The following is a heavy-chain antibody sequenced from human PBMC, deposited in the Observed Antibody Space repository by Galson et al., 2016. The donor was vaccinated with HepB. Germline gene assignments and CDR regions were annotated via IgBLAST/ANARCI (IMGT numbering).Heavy chain of an antibody. CDR3: AKDPSRLLEAGRLDS. D-gene: IGHD6-19*01. CDR1: GFTFSSLG. V-gene: IGHV3-30*18. Sequence: SLRLSCAGSGFTFSSLGLHWVRQAPGKGLDWVAVISHNGNYKYYADSVEGRFTISRDNSKTTVYLQMNSLRAEDTAVYYCAKDPSRLLEAGRLDSWGQGTLVTVSS. J-gene: IGHJ4*02. CDR2: ISHNGNYK.